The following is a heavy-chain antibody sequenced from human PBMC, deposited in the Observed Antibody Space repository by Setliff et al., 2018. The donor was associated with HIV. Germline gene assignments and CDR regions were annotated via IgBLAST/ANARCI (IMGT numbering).Heavy chain of an antibody. V-gene: IGHV4-59*12. CDR3: ARFEVTPVTTRDS. J-gene: IGHJ4*02. CDR2: IYNSVTT. CDR1: GASISSNT. Sequence: PSETLSLTCTVSGASISSNTWSWIRQAPGKGLQWIGSIYNSVTTNNHPSFKSRVTISLDKSTNQFSLKMKSVTAADSAVYYCARFEVTPVTTRDSWGQGTLVTVSS. D-gene: IGHD4-17*01.